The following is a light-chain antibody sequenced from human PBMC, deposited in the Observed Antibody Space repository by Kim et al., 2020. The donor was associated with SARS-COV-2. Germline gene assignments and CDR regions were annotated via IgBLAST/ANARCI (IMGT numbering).Light chain of an antibody. V-gene: IGKV3-20*01. CDR3: QQYGSSPLYT. J-gene: IGKJ2*01. CDR2: GAS. CDR1: QSVSSNN. Sequence: EIVLTQSPGTLSLSPGERATLSCRASQSVSSNNLAWYQQKPGQAPRLLIYGASTRATGIPDRFSGIGSGTDFTLTISRLEPEDFAVYYCQQYGSSPLYTFGQGTKLEIK.